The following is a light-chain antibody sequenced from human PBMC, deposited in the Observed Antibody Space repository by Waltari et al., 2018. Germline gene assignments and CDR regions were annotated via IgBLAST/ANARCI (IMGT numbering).Light chain of an antibody. J-gene: IGLJ3*02. CDR2: TDK. V-gene: IGLV1-44*01. CDR1: NSNIGRNA. CDR3: ATWDDSLNGWV. Sequence: QSVLTQPPSASGTPGQRVTISCSGSNSNIGRNAVNWYQQLPETAPKLLIYTDKQRPSGVPDRFSGSKSGTSAALAISWLQSEDEADYHCATWDDSLNGWVFGGGTKVTVL.